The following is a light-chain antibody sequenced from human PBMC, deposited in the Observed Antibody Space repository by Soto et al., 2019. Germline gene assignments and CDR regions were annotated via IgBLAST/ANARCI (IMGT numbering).Light chain of an antibody. Sequence: DIQMTQSPSTLSASVGDRVTITCRASQSINSWLAWYQQKPGKAPKLLIFKASTLQSGVPSRFSGSGSETEFSPTISSLQPDDFATYHCQQYKIYPVTFGQGTKLEIK. CDR3: QQYKIYPVT. CDR2: KAS. J-gene: IGKJ2*01. V-gene: IGKV1-5*03. CDR1: QSINSW.